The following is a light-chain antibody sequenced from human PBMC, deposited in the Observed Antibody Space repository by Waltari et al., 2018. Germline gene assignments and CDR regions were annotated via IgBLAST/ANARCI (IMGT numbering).Light chain of an antibody. CDR2: DAS. J-gene: IGKJ4*01. Sequence: EVVLTQSPATLSLSPGERATLSCRASQSVSTSLGWYQQKPGQTPRLLIYDASTRATGIPARFSGSGSGTDFTLTITSLEPEDFAVYYCQQRSNWPPVVTCGGGTKVEIK. V-gene: IGKV3-11*01. CDR3: QQRSNWPPVVT. CDR1: QSVSTS.